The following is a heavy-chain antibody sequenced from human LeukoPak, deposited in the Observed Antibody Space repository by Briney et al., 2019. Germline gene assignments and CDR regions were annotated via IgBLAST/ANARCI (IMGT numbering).Heavy chain of an antibody. Sequence: GGSLRLSCAASGFTFSSYEMNWVRQAPGKGLEWVSYISSSGSTIYYADSVKGRSTISRDNAKNSLYLQMNSLRAEDTAVYYCARGLRYFDWLPDAFDIWGQGTMVTVSS. CDR1: GFTFSSYE. D-gene: IGHD3-9*01. CDR2: ISSSGSTI. CDR3: ARGLRYFDWLPDAFDI. V-gene: IGHV3-48*03. J-gene: IGHJ3*02.